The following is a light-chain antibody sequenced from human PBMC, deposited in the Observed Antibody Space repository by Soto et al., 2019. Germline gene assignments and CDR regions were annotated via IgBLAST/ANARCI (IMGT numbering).Light chain of an antibody. CDR2: KAS. V-gene: IGKV1-5*03. J-gene: IGKJ1*01. CDR3: QHYNSYSWT. Sequence: DIQMTQSPSTLSASVGDRVTITCRASQSISSWLAWYQQKPGKAPKLLIYKASSLESGVPSRFSGSGSGTEFTLTISSLQPDDFATYYCQHYNSYSWTFGQGKKVEIK. CDR1: QSISSW.